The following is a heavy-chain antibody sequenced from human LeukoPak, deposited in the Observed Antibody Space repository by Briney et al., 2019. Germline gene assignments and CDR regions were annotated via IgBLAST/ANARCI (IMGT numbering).Heavy chain of an antibody. V-gene: IGHV4-34*01. CDR1: GGSFSGYY. J-gene: IGHJ4*02. CDR3: AMVDTAMVNTY. D-gene: IGHD5-18*01. Sequence: PSETLSLTCAVYGGSFSGYYWSWIRQPPGKGLEWIGKINHSGSTNYNPSLKSRVTISVDTSKNQFSLKLSSVTAADTAVYYCAMVDTAMVNTYWGQGTLVTVSS. CDR2: INHSGST.